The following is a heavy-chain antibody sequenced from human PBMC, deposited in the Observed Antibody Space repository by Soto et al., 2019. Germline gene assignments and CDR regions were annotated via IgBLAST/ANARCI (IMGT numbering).Heavy chain of an antibody. CDR2: IIPIFGTA. J-gene: IGHJ6*02. D-gene: IGHD6-19*01. Sequence: GASVKVSCKASGGTFSSYAISWVRQAPGQGLEWMGGIIPIFGTANYAQKFQGRVTITADESTSTAYMELSSLRSEDTAVYYCARDGIAVAGMSYYYYRMDVWGQGTTVTVSS. CDR1: GGTFSSYA. CDR3: ARDGIAVAGMSYYYYRMDV. V-gene: IGHV1-69*13.